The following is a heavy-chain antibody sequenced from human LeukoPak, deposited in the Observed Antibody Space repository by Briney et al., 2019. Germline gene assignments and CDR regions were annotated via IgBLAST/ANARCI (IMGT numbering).Heavy chain of an antibody. CDR2: IDPERGDT. CDR1: EYTFTAYY. D-gene: IGHD5-12*01. V-gene: IGHV1-2*02. J-gene: IGHJ3*02. CDR3: ARDVLGYSTRFDI. Sequence: EASVKVSCKASEYTFTAYYVHWVRQAPGQGLEWMGWIDPERGDTNYAQKFQGRVTLTRDTSFSTAYMELSSLTSDDTAMYYCARDVLGYSTRFDIWGQGTMVTVSS.